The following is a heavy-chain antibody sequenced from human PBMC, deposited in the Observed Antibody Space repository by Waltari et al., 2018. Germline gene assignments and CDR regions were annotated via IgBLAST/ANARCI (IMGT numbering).Heavy chain of an antibody. Sequence: EVQLVESGGGLVKPGGSLRLSCAASGFTFKNAWMSWVRQAPGKGLEWVGRIKSKTEAGTTEYAAFVKGRFTISRDDSKNTLYLQMNSLKTEDTAVYYCTTGSYYDFWSGYYRKAFDYWGQGTLVTVSS. D-gene: IGHD3-3*01. J-gene: IGHJ4*02. CDR1: GFTFKNAW. CDR3: TTGSYYDFWSGYYRKAFDY. V-gene: IGHV3-15*01. CDR2: IKSKTEAGTT.